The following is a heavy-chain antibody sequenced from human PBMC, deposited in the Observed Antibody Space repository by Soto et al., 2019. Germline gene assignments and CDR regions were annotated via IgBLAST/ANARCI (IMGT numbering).Heavy chain of an antibody. J-gene: IGHJ4*02. CDR2: IKSKTDGGTT. Sequence: GGSLRLSCAASGFTFSNAWMNWVRQAPGKGLEWVGRIKSKTDGGTTDYAAPVKGRFTISRDDSKNTLYLQMNSLKTEDTAVYYCTTDLYDFWSGYYWNRVNYWGQGTLVTVSS. D-gene: IGHD3-3*01. CDR3: TTDLYDFWSGYYWNRVNY. V-gene: IGHV3-15*07. CDR1: GFTFSNAW.